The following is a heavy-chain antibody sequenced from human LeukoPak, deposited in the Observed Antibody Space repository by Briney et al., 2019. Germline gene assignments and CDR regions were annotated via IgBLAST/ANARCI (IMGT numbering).Heavy chain of an antibody. D-gene: IGHD1-26*01. CDR2: IYTSGST. Sequence: SETLSLTCTVSGGSICSGSYYWSWIRQPAGKGLEWIGRIYTSGSTNYNPSLKSRVTISVDTSKNQFSLKLSSVTAADTAVYYCARGSGSYFIGYYYYMDVWGKGTTVTVSS. CDR1: GGSICSGSYY. CDR3: ARGSGSYFIGYYYYMDV. V-gene: IGHV4-61*02. J-gene: IGHJ6*03.